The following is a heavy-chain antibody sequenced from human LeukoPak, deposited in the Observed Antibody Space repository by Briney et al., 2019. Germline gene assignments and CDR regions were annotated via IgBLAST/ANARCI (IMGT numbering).Heavy chain of an antibody. V-gene: IGHV3-23*01. J-gene: IGHJ4*02. CDR1: AFTFSSSW. D-gene: IGHD1-26*01. CDR3: AKGSPWELLLGYFDY. Sequence: GGSLRLSCAASAFTFSSSWMSWVRQAPGKGLEWVSAISGSGGSTYYADSVKGRFTISRDNSKNTLYLQMNSLRAEDTAVYYCAKGSPWELLLGYFDYWGQGTLVTVSS. CDR2: ISGSGGST.